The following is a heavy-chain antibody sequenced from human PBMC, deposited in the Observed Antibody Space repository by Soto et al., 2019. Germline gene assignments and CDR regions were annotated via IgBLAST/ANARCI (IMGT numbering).Heavy chain of an antibody. CDR1: GYSFTSYW. J-gene: IGHJ4*02. CDR3: SRHEYSSSSWNFDY. V-gene: IGHV5-10-1*01. CDR2: IDPSDSYA. D-gene: IGHD6-6*01. Sequence: GESLKISCKGSGYSFTSYWISWVRQMPGKGLEWMGRIDPSDSYAIYSPSFQGHVTISADKSISTAYLQWSSLGAPDTAMYYCSRHEYSSSSWNFDYWGQGSLVTVSS.